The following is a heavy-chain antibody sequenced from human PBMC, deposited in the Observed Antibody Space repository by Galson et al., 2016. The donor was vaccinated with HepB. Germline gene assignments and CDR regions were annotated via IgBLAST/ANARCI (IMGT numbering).Heavy chain of an antibody. V-gene: IGHV3-23*01. CDR2: ISGSGSET. J-gene: IGHJ4*02. D-gene: IGHD1-26*01. Sequence: SLRLSCAASGFSFSNYVMVWIRQAPGKGLEWVSAISGSGSETYYLHSAKGRFTISRDNSKNTLYLQMNSLRVEDTAVYYCAKETGEGPSEFDFWGQGTLVTVSS. CDR3: AKETGEGPSEFDF. CDR1: GFSFSNYV.